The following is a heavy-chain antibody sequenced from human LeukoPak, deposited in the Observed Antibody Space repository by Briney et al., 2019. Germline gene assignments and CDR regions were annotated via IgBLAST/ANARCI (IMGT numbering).Heavy chain of an antibody. CDR2: INHSGST. CDR1: GGSISSGGYY. D-gene: IGHD4-17*01. J-gene: IGHJ3*02. Sequence: PSQTLSLTCTVSGGSISSGGYYWSWIRQPPGKGLEWIGEINHSGSTNYNPSLKSRVTISVDTSKNQFSLKLSSVTAADTAVYCCARTTVTTGDAFDIWGQGTMVTVSS. V-gene: IGHV4-30-2*01. CDR3: ARTTVTTGDAFDI.